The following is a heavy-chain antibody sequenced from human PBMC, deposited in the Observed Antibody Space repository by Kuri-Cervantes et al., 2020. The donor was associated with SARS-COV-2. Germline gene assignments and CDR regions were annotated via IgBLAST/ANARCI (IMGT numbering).Heavy chain of an antibody. V-gene: IGHV1-46*01. CDR1: GYTFTSYY. CDR3: ARSWGNWRYMDV. D-gene: IGHD1-1*01. J-gene: IGHJ6*03. Sequence: ASVKVSCKASGYTFTSYYMHWVRQAPGQGLEWMGIINPSGGSTSYAQKFQGRVTMTRDTSTSTVYMEQSSLRSEDTAVYYCARSWGNWRYMDVWGKGTTVTVSS. CDR2: INPSGGST.